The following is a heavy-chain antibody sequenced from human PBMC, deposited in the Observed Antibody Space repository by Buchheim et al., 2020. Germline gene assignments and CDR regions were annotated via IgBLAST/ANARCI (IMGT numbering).Heavy chain of an antibody. CDR1: GGSFSGYY. J-gene: IGHJ4*02. V-gene: IGHV4-34*01. Sequence: QVQLQQWGAGLLKPSETLSLTCAVYGGSFSGYYWSWIRQPPGKGLEWIGEINHSGSTNYNPSLKSRVTISVDTSKNQFSLKLSSVTAADTAVYYCAIPSRGVPAARNFDYWGQGTL. CDR3: AIPSRGVPAARNFDY. CDR2: INHSGST. D-gene: IGHD2-2*01.